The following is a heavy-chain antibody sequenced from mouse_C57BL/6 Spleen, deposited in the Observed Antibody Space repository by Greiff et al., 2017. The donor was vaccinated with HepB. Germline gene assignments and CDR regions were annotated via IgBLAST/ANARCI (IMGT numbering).Heavy chain of an antibody. D-gene: IGHD2-4*01. CDR2: ISDGGSYT. Sequence: EVQLVESGGGLVKPGGSLKLSCAASGFTFSSYAMSWVRQTPEKRLEWVATISDGGSYTYYPDNVKGRFTISRDKAKNNLYLQMSHLKSEDTAMYYCARAPYDYDSGFAYWGQGTLVTVSA. CDR1: GFTFSSYA. J-gene: IGHJ3*01. CDR3: ARAPYDYDSGFAY. V-gene: IGHV5-4*01.